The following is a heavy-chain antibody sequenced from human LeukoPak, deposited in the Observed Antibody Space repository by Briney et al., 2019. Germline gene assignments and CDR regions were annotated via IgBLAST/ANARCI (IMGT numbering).Heavy chain of an antibody. D-gene: IGHD3-3*01. V-gene: IGHV1-69*01. CDR3: ARVADFWSGYYAPYFDY. J-gene: IGHJ4*02. CDR1: GGTFSSYA. CDR2: IIPIFGTA. Sequence: SSVKVSCKASGGTFSSYAISWVRQAPGQGLEWMGGIIPIFGTANYAQKFQGRVTITADESTSTAYMELSSLRSEDTAVYYCARVADFWSGYYAPYFDYWGQGTLVTVSS.